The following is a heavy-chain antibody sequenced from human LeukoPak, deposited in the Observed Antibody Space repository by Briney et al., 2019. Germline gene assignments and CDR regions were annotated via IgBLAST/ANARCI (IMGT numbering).Heavy chain of an antibody. J-gene: IGHJ4*02. CDR2: MNPNSGNT. CDR3: ARGGGSYYVNYFDY. V-gene: IGHV1-8*03. CDR1: GYTFTSYD. Sequence: ASVKVSCKASGYTFTSYDINWVRQATGQGLEWMGWMNPNSGNTGYAQKFQGRVTITRNTSISTAYMELSSLRSEDTAVYYCARGGGSYYVNYFDYWGQGTLVTVSS. D-gene: IGHD1-26*01.